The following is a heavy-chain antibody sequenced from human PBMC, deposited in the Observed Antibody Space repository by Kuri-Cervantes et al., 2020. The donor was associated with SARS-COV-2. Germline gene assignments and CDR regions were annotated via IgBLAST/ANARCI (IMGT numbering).Heavy chain of an antibody. V-gene: IGHV1-46*01. D-gene: IGHD6-6*01. J-gene: IGHJ4*02. CDR3: ARGRLSSDYFDY. CDR2: INPSGGGT. Sequence: GESLKISCKASGYIFTNYYMSWVRQAPGQGLEWLGIINPSGGGTGYAQKFQGRVTMTRDTSTSTVYMELSSLRSEDTAVYYCARGRLSSDYFDYWGQGTLVTVSS. CDR1: GYIFTNYY.